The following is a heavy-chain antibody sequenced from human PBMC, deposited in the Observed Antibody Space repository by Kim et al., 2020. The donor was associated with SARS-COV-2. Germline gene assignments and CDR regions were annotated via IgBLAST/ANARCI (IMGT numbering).Heavy chain of an antibody. Sequence: GGSLRLSCAASGFTFSSYSMNWVRQAPGKGLEWVSSISSSSSYIYYADSVKGRFTISRDNAKNSLYLQMNSLRAEDTAVYYCARGPREVLRYFDWLLLFDYWGQGTLVTVSS. CDR3: ARGPREVLRYFDWLLLFDY. D-gene: IGHD3-9*01. CDR2: ISSSSSYI. CDR1: GFTFSSYS. J-gene: IGHJ4*02. V-gene: IGHV3-21*01.